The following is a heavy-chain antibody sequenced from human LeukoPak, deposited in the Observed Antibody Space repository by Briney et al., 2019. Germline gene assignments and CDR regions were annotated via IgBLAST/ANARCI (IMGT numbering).Heavy chain of an antibody. CDR3: ARGDLRGDY. J-gene: IGHJ4*02. Sequence: SQTLSRTCAVYGASFSEYYCSSIRQPPRKGLEWIGEINHSGSTNYSPSLKSRVTISVDTSKNQFSLKLTSVTAADTAVYYCARGDLRGDYWGQGVLVTVSS. V-gene: IGHV4-34*01. CDR2: INHSGST. D-gene: IGHD3-10*01. CDR1: GASFSEYY.